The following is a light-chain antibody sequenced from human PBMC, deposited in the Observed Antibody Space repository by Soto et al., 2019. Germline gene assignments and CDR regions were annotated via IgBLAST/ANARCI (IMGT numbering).Light chain of an antibody. CDR3: SAYAGSHIFV. V-gene: IGLV2-8*01. CDR2: EVS. CDR1: SSDVGDNY. Sequence: QAALTQLPSASGSPGQSVTISFTGTSSDVGDNYVSWYQQHLGKAPKLIIYEVSLRPSGVPDRFSGSKSGNTASLPVSGLQDHDEAHYYCSAYAGSHIFVLGHGIKVTVL. J-gene: IGLJ1*01.